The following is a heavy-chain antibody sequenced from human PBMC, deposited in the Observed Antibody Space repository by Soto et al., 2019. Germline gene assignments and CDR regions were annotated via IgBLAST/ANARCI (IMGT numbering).Heavy chain of an antibody. V-gene: IGHV4-4*02. CDR2: IYHSGST. D-gene: IGHD5-12*01. J-gene: IGHJ4*02. Sequence: PSETLSLTCAVSGGSISSSDWWSWVRQPPGKGLEWIGEIYHSGSTNYNPSLMSRVTISVDKSKNQFSLKLSSVTAADTAVYYCARGWGYSGYDNDYWGQGTLVPFSS. CDR3: ARGWGYSGYDNDY. CDR1: GGSISSSDW.